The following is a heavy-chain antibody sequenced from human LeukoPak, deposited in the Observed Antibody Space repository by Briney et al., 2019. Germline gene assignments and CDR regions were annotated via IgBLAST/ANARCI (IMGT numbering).Heavy chain of an antibody. CDR3: AKVGAYYSGYGLYYFDY. Sequence: PGGSLRLSCAASGFTFGSYAMSWVRQAPGKGLEWVSAISGSGGSTYYADSVKGRFTISRDNSKDTLYLQMNSLRAEDTAVYYCAKVGAYYSGYGLYYFDYWGQGTLVTVSS. CDR1: GFTFGSYA. D-gene: IGHD5-12*01. CDR2: ISGSGGST. J-gene: IGHJ4*02. V-gene: IGHV3-23*01.